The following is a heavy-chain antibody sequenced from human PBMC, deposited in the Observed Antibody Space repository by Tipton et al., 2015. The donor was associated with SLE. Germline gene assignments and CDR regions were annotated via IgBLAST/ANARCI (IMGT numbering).Heavy chain of an antibody. V-gene: IGHV4-4*02. D-gene: IGHD3-16*02. Sequence: TLSLTCAVSGGSIRSTNWWSWVRQPPGKGLEWIGEISHSGSTNYNPSLKSRVTISVDKSKNQFSLKLGSVTAADTAVYYCARLGTLHLGELSPPFDYWGQGTLVTVSS. CDR2: ISHSGST. J-gene: IGHJ4*02. CDR3: ARLGTLHLGELSPPFDY. CDR1: GGSIRSTNW.